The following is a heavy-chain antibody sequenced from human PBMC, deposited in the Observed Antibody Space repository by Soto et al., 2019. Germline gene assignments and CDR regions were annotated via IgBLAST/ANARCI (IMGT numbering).Heavy chain of an antibody. Sequence: PSETLSLTCAVSGGSIRNYYWGWIRQPPGRGQEWIGHIFYSGSTNYNPSLKSRVTISVDKSKNQFSLKLSSVTAADTAVYYCARSPDSSGYYPRWYYYGMDVWGQGTTVTVSS. D-gene: IGHD3-22*01. J-gene: IGHJ6*02. CDR1: GGSIRNYY. V-gene: IGHV4-59*12. CDR2: IFYSGST. CDR3: ARSPDSSGYYPRWYYYGMDV.